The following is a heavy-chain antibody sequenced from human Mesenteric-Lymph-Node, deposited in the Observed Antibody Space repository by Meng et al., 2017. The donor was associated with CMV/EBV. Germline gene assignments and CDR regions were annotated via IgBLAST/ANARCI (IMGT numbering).Heavy chain of an antibody. D-gene: IGHD6-13*01. J-gene: IGHJ4*02. CDR1: GFTFSDYY. CDR3: ARGYSSSWYSFDY. V-gene: IGHV3-33*08. Sequence: AASGFTFSDYYMSWIRQGPGEGLEWVAVIWFDGSNKYYADSVKGRFTISRDNSKNTAYLQMNSLRAEDTAMYYCARGYSSSWYSFDYWGQGTLVTVSS. CDR2: IWFDGSNK.